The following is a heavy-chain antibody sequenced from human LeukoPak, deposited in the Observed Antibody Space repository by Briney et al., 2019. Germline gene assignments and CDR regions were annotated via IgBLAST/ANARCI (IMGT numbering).Heavy chain of an antibody. D-gene: IGHD3-10*01. CDR3: ARGGIKVRGVNYDYYSMDV. V-gene: IGHV1-3*01. J-gene: IGHJ6*02. CDR2: INAGNGNT. Sequence: GGSLRLSCAASGFTFSSYAMHWVRQAPGQRLEWMGWINAGNGNTKYSQKFQGRVTITRDTSASTAYMELSSLRSEDTAIYYCARGGIKVRGVNYDYYSMDVWGQGTTVTVSS. CDR1: GFTFSSYA.